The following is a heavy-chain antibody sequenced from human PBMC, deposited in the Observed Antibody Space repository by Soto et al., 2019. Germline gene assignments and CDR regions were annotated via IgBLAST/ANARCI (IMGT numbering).Heavy chain of an antibody. Sequence: SQTLSLTCTVSGGSISSYYWSWIRQPPGKGLEWIGYIYYSGSTNYNPSLKSRVTISVDTSKNQFSLKLSSVTAADTAVYYCARVWWELNFDYWGQGTLVTVSS. CDR2: IYYSGST. CDR1: GGSISSYY. CDR3: ARVWWELNFDY. J-gene: IGHJ4*02. D-gene: IGHD1-26*01. V-gene: IGHV4-59*01.